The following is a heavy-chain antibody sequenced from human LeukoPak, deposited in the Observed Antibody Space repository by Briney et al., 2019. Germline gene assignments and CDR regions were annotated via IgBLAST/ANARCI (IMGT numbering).Heavy chain of an antibody. Sequence: ASVKVSCKASGYTFTSYYMHWVRQAPGQGLEWMGGIIPIFGTANYAQKFQGGVTITADESTSTAYMELSSLRSEDTAVYYCARGPVKDYYYYGMDVWGQGTTVTVSS. CDR1: GYTFTSYY. D-gene: IGHD4-17*01. CDR3: ARGPVKDYYYYGMDV. J-gene: IGHJ6*02. V-gene: IGHV1-69*13. CDR2: IIPIFGTA.